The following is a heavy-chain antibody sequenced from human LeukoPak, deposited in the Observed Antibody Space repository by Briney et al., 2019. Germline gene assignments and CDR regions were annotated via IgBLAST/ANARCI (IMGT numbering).Heavy chain of an antibody. V-gene: IGHV3-53*01. Sequence: GGPLRLSCAASGFAVNCNYMSWVRQAPGKGLELVSFVKGRFTISRDNSKNTLYLQMNSLRADDTAVYYCAREFGRHIGAIEIDYWGQGTLVTVSS. J-gene: IGHJ4*02. CDR1: GFAVNCNY. CDR3: AREFGRHIGAIEIDY. D-gene: IGHD6-13*01.